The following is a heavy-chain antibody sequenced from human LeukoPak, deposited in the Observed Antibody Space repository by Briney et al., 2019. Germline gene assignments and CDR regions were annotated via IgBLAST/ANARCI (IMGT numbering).Heavy chain of an antibody. CDR1: GGSISSGDYY. V-gene: IGHV4-30-4*08. J-gene: IGHJ4*02. CDR3: ARDWDS. CDR2: SYYSGST. Sequence: SQTLSLTCTVSGGSISSGDYYWSWIRQPPGKGLDWIGYSYYSGSTYYNPALRRRVTISVDTSKNQFSLKRSSVTAADTAVYYCARDWDSWGQGTLVAVSS.